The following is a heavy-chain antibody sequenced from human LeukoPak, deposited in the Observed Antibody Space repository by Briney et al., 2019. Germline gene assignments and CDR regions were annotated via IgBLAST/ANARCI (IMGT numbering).Heavy chain of an antibody. D-gene: IGHD3-22*01. CDR1: GVTFSTYW. CDR2: IKEDGSEK. CDR3: ARDSSGYQ. V-gene: IGHV3-7*01. J-gene: IGHJ4*02. Sequence: GGSLRVSCAASGVTFSTYWMSWGRQAPGKGLEWGANIKEDGSEKYYGDSVKGGVTISRENAKNSVYLEMNSLRVEDTAVYYCARDSSGYQWGQGTLVTVSS.